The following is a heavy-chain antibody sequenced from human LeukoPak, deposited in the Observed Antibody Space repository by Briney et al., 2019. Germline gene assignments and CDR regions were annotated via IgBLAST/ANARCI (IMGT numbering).Heavy chain of an antibody. J-gene: IGHJ4*02. CDR2: INSDGSST. CDR3: ARVSNRYYLDY. Sequence: GGSLRLSCAASGFTFSSYWMHWVRQAPGKGLVWVSRINSDGSSTSYADSVKGRFTISRDNAKNTLYLQMNSLRAEDTAVYYCARVSNRYYLDYWGQGTLVTVSS. V-gene: IGHV3-74*01. CDR1: GFTFSSYW. D-gene: IGHD3-16*02.